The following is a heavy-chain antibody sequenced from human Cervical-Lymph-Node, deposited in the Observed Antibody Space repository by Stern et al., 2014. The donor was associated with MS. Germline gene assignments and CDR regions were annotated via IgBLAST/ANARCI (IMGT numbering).Heavy chain of an antibody. CDR3: ARGYSSSWYWFDS. CDR1: GGSISSYY. CDR2: IHNSGST. J-gene: IGHJ5*01. Sequence: VQLVESGPGLVKPSETLSLTCTVSGGSISSYYWSWIRQPPGKGLEWIGNIHNSGSTNYNPSLKSRVTISVDTSKNQFSLKLSSVTAADTAVYFCARGYSSSWYWFDSWGQGTQVTGSS. D-gene: IGHD6-13*01. V-gene: IGHV4-59*01.